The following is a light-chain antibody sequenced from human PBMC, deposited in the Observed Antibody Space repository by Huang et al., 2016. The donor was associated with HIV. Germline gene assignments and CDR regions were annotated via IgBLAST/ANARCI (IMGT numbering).Light chain of an antibody. Sequence: EIVMTQSPATLSVSPGERATLSCRASQSVSSRLAWYQQKPGQAPRLRISGASTRATGIPARFSGSGSGTEFTLTISSLQSEDFAVYYCQQYNNWPPWTFGQGTKVEIK. CDR2: GAS. J-gene: IGKJ1*01. CDR3: QQYNNWPPWT. CDR1: QSVSSR. V-gene: IGKV3-15*01.